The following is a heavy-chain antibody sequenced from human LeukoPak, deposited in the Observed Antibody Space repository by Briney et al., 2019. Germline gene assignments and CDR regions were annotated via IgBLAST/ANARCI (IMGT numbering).Heavy chain of an antibody. Sequence: ASVKVSCKASGYTFTSYYMHWVRQAPGQGLEWMGIINPSGGSTSYAQKFQGRVTITADESTSTAYMELCSLRSEDTAVYYCARARGPLRFLEWYLSWFDPWGQGTLVTVSS. V-gene: IGHV1-46*01. CDR1: GYTFTSYY. CDR2: INPSGGST. D-gene: IGHD3-3*01. J-gene: IGHJ5*02. CDR3: ARARGPLRFLEWYLSWFDP.